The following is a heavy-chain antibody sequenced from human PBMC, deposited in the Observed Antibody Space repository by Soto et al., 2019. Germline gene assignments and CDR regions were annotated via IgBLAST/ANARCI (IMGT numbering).Heavy chain of an antibody. J-gene: IGHJ4*02. CDR3: ARVRSVVPTSFYYFDY. D-gene: IGHD2-15*01. CDR2: INPSGGST. CDR1: GYTFTSYY. V-gene: IGHV1-46*01. Sequence: ASVKVSCKASGYTFTSYYMHWVRQAPGQGLEWMGIINPSGGSTSYAQKFQGRVTMTRDTSMSTVYMELSSLRSEDTAVYYCARVRSVVPTSFYYFDYWGQGTLVTVSS.